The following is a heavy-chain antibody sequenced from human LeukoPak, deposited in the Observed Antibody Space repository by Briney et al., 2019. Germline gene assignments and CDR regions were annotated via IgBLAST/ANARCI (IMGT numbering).Heavy chain of an antibody. V-gene: IGHV4-30-4*01. D-gene: IGHD3-10*01. CDR1: GGSISSGAYY. J-gene: IGHJ4*02. CDR3: ARESSGEYYFDY. CDR2: IYYSGST. Sequence: SQTLSLTCTVSGGSISSGAYYWSWIRQPPGKGLEWIGYIYYSGSTYYNPSLKSRVTISVDTSKNQFSLKLSSVTAADTAVYYCARESSGEYYFDYWGQGTLVTVSS.